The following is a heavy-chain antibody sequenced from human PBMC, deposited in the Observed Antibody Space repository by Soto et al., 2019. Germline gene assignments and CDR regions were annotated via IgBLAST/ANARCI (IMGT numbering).Heavy chain of an antibody. V-gene: IGHV4-4*02. J-gene: IGHJ4*02. CDR1: GGSIDSSDW. CDR2: IFHGGTI. D-gene: IGHD6-13*01. CDR3: ARDHHYRNSWSFDS. Sequence: QVQLQESGPGLVKPSGTLSLTCAVSGGSIDSSDWWNWVRQPPGKGLEWIGEIFHGGTIIYNPSLKSRVTISVDKSRNQFSLELTSVTAADTAVYYCARDHHYRNSWSFDSWDQGTLVTVSS.